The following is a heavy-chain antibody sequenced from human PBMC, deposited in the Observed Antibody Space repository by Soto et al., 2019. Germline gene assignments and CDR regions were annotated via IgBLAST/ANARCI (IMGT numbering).Heavy chain of an antibody. J-gene: IGHJ4*02. CDR3: ARETEALES. Sequence: PGGSLRLSCAASGFTFSSYAMHWVRQAPGKGLEWVAVISYDGSNKYYADSVKGRFTISRDNSKNTLYLQMNSLRAEDTAVYYCARETEALESWGQGTLVTVSS. CDR1: GFTFSSYA. CDR2: ISYDGSNK. V-gene: IGHV3-30-3*01.